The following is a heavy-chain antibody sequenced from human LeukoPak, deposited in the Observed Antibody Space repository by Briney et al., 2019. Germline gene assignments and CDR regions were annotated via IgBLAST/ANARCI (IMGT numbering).Heavy chain of an antibody. CDR1: GGSINTYF. J-gene: IGHJ4*02. V-gene: IGHV4-4*07. D-gene: IGHD6-19*01. CDR2: IYISGST. Sequence: PSETLSLTCTVSGGSINTYFWSWIRQPAGKGLEWIGRIYISGSTNYNPSLKSRLTMSVDTSKNQISLKLSSVTAADTAVYYCARVGQGTGWYFDYWGQGTLVTVSS. CDR3: ARVGQGTGWYFDY.